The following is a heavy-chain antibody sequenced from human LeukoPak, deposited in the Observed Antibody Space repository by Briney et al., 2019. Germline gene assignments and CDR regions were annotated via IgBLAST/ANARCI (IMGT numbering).Heavy chain of an antibody. Sequence: GTSLRLSCATSGFTFRSHAMHWVRQSPGKGLEWVAQIWYDGSNKYYADSVKGRFSVSRDNSKNTLYLQMNSLRAEDTAVYYCARDQADYDFWSGFRASAFDIWGQGTMVTVSS. CDR3: ARDQADYDFWSGFRASAFDI. J-gene: IGHJ3*02. D-gene: IGHD3-3*01. CDR1: GFTFRSHA. V-gene: IGHV3-30*04. CDR2: IWYDGSNK.